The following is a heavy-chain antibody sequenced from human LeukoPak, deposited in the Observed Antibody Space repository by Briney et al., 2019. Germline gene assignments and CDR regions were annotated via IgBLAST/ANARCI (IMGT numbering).Heavy chain of an antibody. V-gene: IGHV3-23*01. D-gene: IGHD3-22*01. CDR3: AKTCYDSSGYSHRLIDY. CDR2: ISGSGGST. CDR1: GFTFSSYA. Sequence: PGGSLRLSCAASGFTFSSYAMSWVRQAPGKGLEWVSAISGSGGSTYYADSVKGRFTISRDNSKNTLYLQMNSLRAEDTAVYYCAKTCYDSSGYSHRLIDYWGQGTLVTVSS. J-gene: IGHJ4*02.